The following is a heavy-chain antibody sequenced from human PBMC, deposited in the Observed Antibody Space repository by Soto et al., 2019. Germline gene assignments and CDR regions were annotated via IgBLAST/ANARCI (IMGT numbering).Heavy chain of an antibody. CDR2: ISYDGSNK. D-gene: IGHD3-10*01. Sequence: PGGSLRLSCAASGFTFSTYAMHWVRQAPGKGLEWVAVISYDGSNKYYVDSVKGRFTISRDNSKNTLSLQMNSLRAEDAAVYYCGRDFTLIRRVIAIDYYYTMDVWGPGTTVTVSS. V-gene: IGHV3-30-3*01. CDR3: GRDFTLIRRVIAIDYYYTMDV. J-gene: IGHJ6*02. CDR1: GFTFSTYA.